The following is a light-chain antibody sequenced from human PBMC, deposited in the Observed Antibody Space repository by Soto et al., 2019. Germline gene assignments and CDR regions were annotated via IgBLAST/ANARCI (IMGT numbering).Light chain of an antibody. CDR1: SSDVGGYNY. CDR3: SSYTS. V-gene: IGLV2-14*01. CDR2: DVS. J-gene: IGLJ2*01. Sequence: QSALTQPASVSGSPGQSITISCTGTSSDVGGYNYVSWYQQHPGKAPKLMIYDVSNRPSGVSNRFSGSKSGNTASLTISGLQAEDEADYYGSSYTSFGGGTKVTVL.